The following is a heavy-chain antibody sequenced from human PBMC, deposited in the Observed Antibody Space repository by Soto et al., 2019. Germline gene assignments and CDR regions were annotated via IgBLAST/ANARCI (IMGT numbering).Heavy chain of an antibody. CDR1: GASISSGNHS. J-gene: IGHJ4*02. CDR3: ARGAYSVYYLTFDH. V-gene: IGHV4-30-2*01. CDR2: IYHSGST. D-gene: IGHD5-12*01. Sequence: SETLSLTCAVSGASISSGNHSWSWIRQPPGKGLEWIGYIYHSGSTYYNPSLKRRVTISVDRSKNQFSLNLNSVTAADTAVYYCARGAYSVYYLTFDHWGQGTLVTVRS.